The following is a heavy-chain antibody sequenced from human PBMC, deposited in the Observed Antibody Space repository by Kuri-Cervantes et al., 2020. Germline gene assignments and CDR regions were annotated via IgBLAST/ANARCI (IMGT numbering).Heavy chain of an antibody. CDR2: ISWNSGSI. CDR1: GFTFDDYA. V-gene: IGHV3-9*01. Sequence: SLKISCAASGFTFDDYAMHWVRQAPGKGLEWVSGISWNSGSIGYADSAKGRFTISRDNAKNSLYLQMNSLRAEDTALYYCAKTMRFSQYVGFDYWGQGTLVTVSS. CDR3: AKTMRFSQYVGFDY. D-gene: IGHD3-22*01. J-gene: IGHJ4*02.